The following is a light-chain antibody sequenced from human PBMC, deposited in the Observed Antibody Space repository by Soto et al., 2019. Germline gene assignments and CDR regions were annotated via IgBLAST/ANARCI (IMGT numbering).Light chain of an antibody. J-gene: IGKJ2*01. Sequence: EIVITQSPSTLPVSPRESATLSPRASQSVSSNLAWYQQKPGQAPTLLIYGASARASGIPARFSGSGSGTEFTLTISSLQSEDFAVYYCQHYKKWPLTLGQGTKVDIK. CDR1: QSVSSN. CDR2: GAS. CDR3: QHYKKWPLT. V-gene: IGKV3-15*01.